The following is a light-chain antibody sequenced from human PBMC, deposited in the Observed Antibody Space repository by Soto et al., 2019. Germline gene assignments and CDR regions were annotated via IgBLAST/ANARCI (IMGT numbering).Light chain of an antibody. V-gene: IGKV3-20*01. J-gene: IGKJ2*01. CDR3: HQYGTSPYT. CDR2: DAS. CDR1: QSVSDNY. Sequence: EIVLTQSPGTLSLSPGESATLSCRASQSVSDNYLAWYQQISGQAPRLVVYDASDRASGIPDRFSGSGSETDFPLTISKLAPEDFAVYYCHQYGTSPYTFGQGTRLESK.